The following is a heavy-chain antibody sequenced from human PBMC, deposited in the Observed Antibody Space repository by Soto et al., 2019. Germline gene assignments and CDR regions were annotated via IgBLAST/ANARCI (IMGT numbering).Heavy chain of an antibody. Sequence: GGSLRLSCAASGFTFSSYGMHWVRQAPGKGLEWVAVIWYDGSNKYYADPVKGRFTISRDNSKNTLYLQMNSLRAEDTAVYYCAGTLRYFDWSLNYYGMDVWGQGTTVTVSS. CDR2: IWYDGSNK. D-gene: IGHD3-9*01. CDR1: GFTFSSYG. CDR3: AGTLRYFDWSLNYYGMDV. J-gene: IGHJ6*02. V-gene: IGHV3-33*01.